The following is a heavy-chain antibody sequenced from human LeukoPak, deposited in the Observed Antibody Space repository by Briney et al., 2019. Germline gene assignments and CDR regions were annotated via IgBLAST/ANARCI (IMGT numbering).Heavy chain of an antibody. CDR1: GGSISSGGYY. CDR3: ARGSEYYDFWSGYYGDARWFDP. CDR2: IYYSGST. Sequence: SETLSLTCTVSGGSISSGGYYWSWIRQHPGKGLEWIGYIYYSGSTNYNPSLKSRVTISVDTSKNQFSLKLSSVTAADTAVYYCARGSEYYDFWSGYYGDARWFDPWGQGTLVTVSS. V-gene: IGHV4-61*08. J-gene: IGHJ5*02. D-gene: IGHD3-3*01.